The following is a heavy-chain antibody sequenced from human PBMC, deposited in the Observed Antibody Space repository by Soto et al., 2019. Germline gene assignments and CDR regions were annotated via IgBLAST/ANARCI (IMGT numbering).Heavy chain of an antibody. CDR1: GGTFGSYA. CDR3: ARPIQYYFDTSAQSAWFDP. Sequence: QVQLVQSGAEVKKPGSSAKVSCKTSGGTFGSYAISWVRQAPGQGLEWMGGIIPIFSTPNYAQKFQGRVTITADESTSTAYMELSSLRSEDTAVYYCARPIQYYFDTSAQSAWFDPWGQGTLVTVSS. V-gene: IGHV1-69*12. D-gene: IGHD3-22*01. CDR2: IIPIFSTP. J-gene: IGHJ5*02.